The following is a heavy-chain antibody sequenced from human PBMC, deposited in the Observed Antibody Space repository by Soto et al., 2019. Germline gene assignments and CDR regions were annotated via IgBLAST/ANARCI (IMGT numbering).Heavy chain of an antibody. CDR1: GFTFSSYG. CDR2: ISHDGNNK. D-gene: IGHD3-3*01. J-gene: IGHJ4*02. CDR3: ALSSGTTIFGAYYFDC. Sequence: GGSLRLSCAAXGFTFSSYGMHWVRXXXXXGLEWVAVISHDGNNKNYAHSVKGRFTISRDNSKNTLYLQMNSLRAEDTAVYYCALSSGTTIFGAYYFDCWGQGTLVTVSS. V-gene: IGHV3-30*03.